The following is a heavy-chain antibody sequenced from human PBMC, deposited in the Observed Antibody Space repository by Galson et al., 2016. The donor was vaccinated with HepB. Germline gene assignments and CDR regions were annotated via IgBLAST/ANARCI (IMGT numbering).Heavy chain of an antibody. D-gene: IGHD6-19*01. CDR1: GFSFSNYD. CDR2: IYTAGDT. CDR3: VRGSYSSDWYRTSAYDFGMDV. Sequence: SLRLSCAASGFSFSNYDMYWVRQAPGKGLQWVSSIYTAGDTYYQDSVEGRFTVSRENAKDSLYLHMKSLRAGDTAVYYCVRGSYSSDWYRTSAYDFGMDVWGKGTPATVSS. J-gene: IGHJ6*04. V-gene: IGHV3-13*01.